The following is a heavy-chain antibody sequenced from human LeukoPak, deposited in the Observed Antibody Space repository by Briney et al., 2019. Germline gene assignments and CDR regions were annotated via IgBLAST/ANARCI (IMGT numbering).Heavy chain of an antibody. CDR1: GYTFTSYG. CDR3: LTGRREVVTAIIY. J-gene: IGHJ4*02. Sequence: ASVKVSCKASGYTFTSYGISWVRQAPGQGLEWMGWISAYNGNTNYAQKLQGRVTITTDPSTSTAYMELRRLTSGDPAVYLFLTGRREVVTAIIYWDQGNLVTVPS. D-gene: IGHD2-21*02. CDR2: ISAYNGNT. V-gene: IGHV1-18*01.